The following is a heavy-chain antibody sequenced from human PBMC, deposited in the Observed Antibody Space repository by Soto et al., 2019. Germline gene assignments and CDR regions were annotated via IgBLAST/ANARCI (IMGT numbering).Heavy chain of an antibody. CDR1: GFTFSSNA. CDR2: ITNTGGDT. J-gene: IGHJ4*02. CDR3: ARASGESYPGSRVFDS. Sequence: EVQLLESGGDLVQPGGSLRLSCAASGFTFSSNAMSWVRQAPGKGLGWVSVITNTGGDTLYADSVKGRFTISRDNSKNTLYLQMNSLRAEDTAIYYCARASGESYPGSRVFDSWGQGTRVTVSS. D-gene: IGHD3-10*01. V-gene: IGHV3-23*01.